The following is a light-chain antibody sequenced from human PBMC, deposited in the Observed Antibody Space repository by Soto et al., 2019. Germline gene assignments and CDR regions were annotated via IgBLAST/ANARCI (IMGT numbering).Light chain of an antibody. CDR1: QRVSSSY. Sequence: EIVLTQSPGTLSLSPGERATLSCRASQRVSSSYLAWYQQKPGQAPRLLIYGASSRATGIPDGFSGSGSGTDFTLTISRLEPEDFAVYYCQQYGASITFGQGTRLEIK. CDR3: QQYGASIT. J-gene: IGKJ5*01. CDR2: GAS. V-gene: IGKV3-20*01.